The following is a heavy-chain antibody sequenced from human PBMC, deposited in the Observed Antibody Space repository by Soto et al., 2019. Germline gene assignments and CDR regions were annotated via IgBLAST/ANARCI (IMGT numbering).Heavy chain of an antibody. CDR2: ISGSGGST. CDR3: AKDFSDYGDSLGAF. Sequence: PGGSLRLSCAASGFTFSSYAMSWVRQAPGKGLEWVSAISGSGGSTYYADSVKGRFTISRDNSKNTMYLQMNSLRAEDTAVYYCAKDFSDYGDSLGAFWAQGTTGPVS. J-gene: IGHJ6*02. CDR1: GFTFSSYA. D-gene: IGHD4-17*01. V-gene: IGHV3-23*01.